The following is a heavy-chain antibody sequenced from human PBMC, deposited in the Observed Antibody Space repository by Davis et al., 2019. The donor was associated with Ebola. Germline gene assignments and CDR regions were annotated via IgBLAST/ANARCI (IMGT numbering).Heavy chain of an antibody. CDR1: GGSFSGYY. CDR3: ARGDFDWLRVGMDV. CDR2: INHSGST. Sequence: MPGGSLRLSCAVSGGSFSGYYWSCIRQPPRKGLEWIGEINHSGSTNYNPSLKSRVTISVDTSKNQFSLKLSSVTAADTAVYYCARGDFDWLRVGMDVWGQGTTVTVSS. V-gene: IGHV4-34*01. D-gene: IGHD3-9*01. J-gene: IGHJ6*02.